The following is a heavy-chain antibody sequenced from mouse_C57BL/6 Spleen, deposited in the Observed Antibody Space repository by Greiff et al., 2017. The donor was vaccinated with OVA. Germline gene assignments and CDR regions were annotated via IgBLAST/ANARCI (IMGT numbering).Heavy chain of an antibody. V-gene: IGHV1-78*01. Sequence: VKLMESDAELVKPGASVKISCKVSGYTFTDHTIHWMKQRPEQGLEWIGYIYPRDGSTKYNEKFKGKATLTADKSSSTAYMQLNSLTSEDSAVYFCARYYGNYEGFAYWGQGTLVTVSA. CDR2: IYPRDGST. D-gene: IGHD2-1*01. CDR1: GYTFTDHT. J-gene: IGHJ3*01. CDR3: ARYYGNYEGFAY.